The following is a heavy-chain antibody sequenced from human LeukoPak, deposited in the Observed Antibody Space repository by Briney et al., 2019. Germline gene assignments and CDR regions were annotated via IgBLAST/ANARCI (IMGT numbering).Heavy chain of an antibody. CDR1: GYTFTTYY. CDR2: INPSGGST. D-gene: IGHD3-9*01. Sequence: ASVKVSCKASGYTFTTYYVHWVRQAPGQGLEWMGIINPSGGSTTYAQKFRGRLTMTRDMSTSTVYMELSSLRSEDTAVYYCARGSRPVYNLLTGKRYFDYWGQGTLLTVSS. CDR3: ARGSRPVYNLLTGKRYFDY. V-gene: IGHV1-46*01. J-gene: IGHJ4*02.